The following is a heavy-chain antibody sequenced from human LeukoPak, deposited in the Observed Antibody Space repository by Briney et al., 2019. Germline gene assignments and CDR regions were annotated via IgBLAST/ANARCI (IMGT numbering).Heavy chain of an antibody. CDR3: ARAPRRDGYKTDY. D-gene: IGHD5-24*01. CDR2: IIPIFGTA. V-gene: IGHV1-69*13. Sequence: PEASVKVSCKASGYTFTSYGISWVRQAPGQGLEWMGGIIPIFGTANYAQKFQGRVTITADESTSTAYMELSSLRSEDTAVYYCARAPRRDGYKTDYWGQGTLVTVSS. CDR1: GYTFTSYG. J-gene: IGHJ4*02.